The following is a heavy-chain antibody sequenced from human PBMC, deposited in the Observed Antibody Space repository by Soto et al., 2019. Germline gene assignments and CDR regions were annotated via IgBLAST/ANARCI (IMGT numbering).Heavy chain of an antibody. D-gene: IGHD4-17*01. CDR3: ARDRVTTYSTNWFDP. Sequence: QVQLVESGGGVVQPGRSLRLSCAASGFTFSSYAMHWVRQAPGKGLEWVAVISYDGSNKYYADSVKGRFTISRDNSKNTLYRQMNSLRAEDTAVYYCARDRVTTYSTNWFDPWGQGTLVTVSS. J-gene: IGHJ5*02. CDR2: ISYDGSNK. V-gene: IGHV3-30-3*01. CDR1: GFTFSSYA.